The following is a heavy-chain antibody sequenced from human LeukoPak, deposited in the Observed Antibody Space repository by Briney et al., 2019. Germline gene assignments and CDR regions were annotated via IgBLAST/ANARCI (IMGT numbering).Heavy chain of an antibody. D-gene: IGHD6-19*01. CDR2: INSDGTRT. V-gene: IGHV3-74*01. CDR1: GDIFSSYR. CDR3: ARDQGWSDAFDI. J-gene: IGHJ3*02. Sequence: PGGSLRLSCAASGDIFSSYRMHWVRQAPGKGLVWVSSINSDGTRTSSADSVKGRFTISRDNAKNTLFLQMNSLRAEDTAVYYCARDQGWSDAFDIWGQGTMVTVSS.